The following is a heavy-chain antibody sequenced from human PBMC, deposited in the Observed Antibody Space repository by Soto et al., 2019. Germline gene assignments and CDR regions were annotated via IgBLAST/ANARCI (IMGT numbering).Heavy chain of an antibody. CDR2: IYHSGST. Sequence: SETLSLTCAVSGGSISSGGYSWSWTRQPPGKGLEWIGYIYHSGSTYYNPSLKSRVTISVDRSKNQFSLKLSSVTAADTAVYYCARVRSLGTGTYYFDYWGQGTLVTVSS. CDR3: ARVRSLGTGTYYFDY. D-gene: IGHD1-7*01. J-gene: IGHJ4*02. V-gene: IGHV4-30-2*01. CDR1: GGSISSGGYS.